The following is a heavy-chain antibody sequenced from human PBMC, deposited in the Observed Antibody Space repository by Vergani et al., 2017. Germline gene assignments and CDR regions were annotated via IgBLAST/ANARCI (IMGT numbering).Heavy chain of an antibody. Sequence: QVQLVQSGAEVKKPGSSVKVSCKASGGTFSSYAISWVRQAPGQGLEWMGGIIPIFGTANYAQKFQGRVTITADESTSTAYMELSSLRSEDTAVYYCARDSGYCSSTSCSEDYYYCGMDVWGQGTTVTVSS. CDR2: IIPIFGTA. V-gene: IGHV1-69*12. CDR1: GGTFSSYA. CDR3: ARDSGYCSSTSCSEDYYYCGMDV. D-gene: IGHD2-2*01. J-gene: IGHJ6*02.